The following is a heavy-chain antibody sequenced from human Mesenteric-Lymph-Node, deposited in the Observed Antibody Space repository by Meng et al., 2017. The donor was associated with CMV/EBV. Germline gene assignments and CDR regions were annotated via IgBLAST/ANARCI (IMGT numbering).Heavy chain of an antibody. Sequence: GESLKISCAASGFTFSSYAMSWVRQAPGKGLEWVSAISGSGGSTYYADSVKGRFTISRDNSKNTLYLQMNSLRAEDTAVYYCAKATLQSTYYYYYYGMDVWGQGTTVTVSS. CDR3: AKATLQSTYYYYYYGMDV. D-gene: IGHD4-11*01. CDR2: ISGSGGST. V-gene: IGHV3-23*01. CDR1: GFTFSSYA. J-gene: IGHJ6*02.